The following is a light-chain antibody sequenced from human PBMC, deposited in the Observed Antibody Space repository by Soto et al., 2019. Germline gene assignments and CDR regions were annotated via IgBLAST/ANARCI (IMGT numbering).Light chain of an antibody. CDR2: ENT. CDR3: QSYDSGLSGWL. Sequence: QAVVTQPPSVSGAPGKRVTISCTGSSSNIGAVFDVHWYQQVPGTAPKLLIYENTKRPSGVPDRFSGSKSGTSASLAITGLQAEDEADYYCQSYDSGLSGWLFGGGTQLSVL. J-gene: IGLJ2*01. V-gene: IGLV1-40*01. CDR1: SSNIGAVFD.